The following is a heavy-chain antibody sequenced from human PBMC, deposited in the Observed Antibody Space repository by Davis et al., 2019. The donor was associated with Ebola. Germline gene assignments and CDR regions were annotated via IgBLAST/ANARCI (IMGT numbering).Heavy chain of an antibody. J-gene: IGHJ6*02. CDR3: AREEIVVVVAATGRYYYYGMDV. CDR2: INPIGGST. V-gene: IGHV1-46*01. CDR1: GYTFTSYY. D-gene: IGHD2-15*01. Sequence: ASVKVSCKASGYTFTSYYMHWVRQAPGQGLEWMGTINPIGGSTGYAQKFQGRVTMTRDTSTSTVYMELSSLRSEDTAVYYCAREEIVVVVAATGRYYYYGMDVWGQGTTVTVSS.